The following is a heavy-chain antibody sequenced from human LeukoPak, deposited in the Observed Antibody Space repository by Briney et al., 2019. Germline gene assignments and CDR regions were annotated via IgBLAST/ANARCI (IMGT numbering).Heavy chain of an antibody. CDR3: ARRPGARGWDFDL. Sequence: RSSETLSLTCTVSGGSISSSSYYWGWIRQPPGKGLEWIGSIYYSGSTYYNPSLKSRVTISVDTSKNQFSLKLSSVTAADTAVYYCARRPGARGWDFDLWGRGTLVTVSS. CDR2: IYYSGST. D-gene: IGHD3-16*01. V-gene: IGHV4-39*01. CDR1: GGSISSSSYY. J-gene: IGHJ2*01.